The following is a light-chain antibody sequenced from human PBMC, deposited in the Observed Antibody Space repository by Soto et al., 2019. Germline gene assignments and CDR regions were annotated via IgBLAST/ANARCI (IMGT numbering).Light chain of an antibody. CDR3: SSYAGSRVV. J-gene: IGLJ2*01. CDR2: EVN. V-gene: IGLV2-8*01. Sequence: QSALTQPPSASGSPGQSVTISCTGTSSDVGGYNYVSYYQQHPGKAPKLMIYEVNKRPSGVPDRFSGSKSGNTASLTVSGLQAGDEADYYCSSYAGSRVVFGGGTKLTVL. CDR1: SSDVGGYNY.